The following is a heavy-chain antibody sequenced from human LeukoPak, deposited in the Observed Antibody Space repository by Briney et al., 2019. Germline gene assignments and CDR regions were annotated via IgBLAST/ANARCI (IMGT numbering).Heavy chain of an antibody. CDR2: IYTSGNT. CDR3: ARLGDYGDVDY. J-gene: IGHJ4*02. Sequence: SETLSLTCTVSGGSIGSYYWSWIRQPAGKGLEWIGRIYTSGNTNYSPSLESRVTMSVDTSKNQFSLKLTSVTAADTAVYYCARLGDYGDVDYWGQGTLVTVSS. D-gene: IGHD4-17*01. CDR1: GGSIGSYY. V-gene: IGHV4-4*07.